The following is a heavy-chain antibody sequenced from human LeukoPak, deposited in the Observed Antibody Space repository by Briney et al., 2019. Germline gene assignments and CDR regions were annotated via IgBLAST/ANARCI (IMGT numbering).Heavy chain of an antibody. J-gene: IGHJ6*03. CDR2: IKQDGSEK. V-gene: IGHV3-7*01. CDR3: ARLFTTVIKSAPYYYYYMDV. D-gene: IGHD4-11*01. CDR1: AFTVGRYW. Sequence: TGGSLRLSCAAAAFTVGRYWVSWVRQAPGKGLEWVANIKQDGSEKYYVDYVKGRFTISRDNAKNSLYLKMNSLRAEDRAVYYCARLFTTVIKSAPYYYYYMDVWGKGTTVTVSS.